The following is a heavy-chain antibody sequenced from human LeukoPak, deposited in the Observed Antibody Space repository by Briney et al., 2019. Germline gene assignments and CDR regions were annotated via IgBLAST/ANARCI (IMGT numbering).Heavy chain of an antibody. J-gene: IGHJ4*02. CDR3: AKASWVGKWLRAGGGSPSDY. CDR2: ISGSGGST. D-gene: IGHD5-12*01. CDR1: GFTFSSYA. V-gene: IGHV3-23*01. Sequence: QPGGSLRLSCAASGFTFSSYAMSWVRQAPGKGLEWVSAISGSGGSTYYADSVKGRFTISRDNSKNTLYLQMNSLRAEDTAVYYCAKASWVGKWLRAGGGSPSDYWGQGTLVTVSS.